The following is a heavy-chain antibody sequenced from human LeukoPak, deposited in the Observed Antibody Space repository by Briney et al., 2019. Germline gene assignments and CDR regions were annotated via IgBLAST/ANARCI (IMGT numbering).Heavy chain of an antibody. D-gene: IGHD1-1*01. CDR2: IIPIFGTA. V-gene: IGHV1-69*05. Sequence: SVKVSCKASGGTFITYPINWVRQAPGQGLEWMGGIIPIFGTANYAQKFQGRVTVTTDDSTSTAFMELSSLRSEDTAVYYCATYMLRDNWNVHTFDSWGQGTLVTVSS. CDR3: ATYMLRDNWNVHTFDS. J-gene: IGHJ4*02. CDR1: GGTFITYP.